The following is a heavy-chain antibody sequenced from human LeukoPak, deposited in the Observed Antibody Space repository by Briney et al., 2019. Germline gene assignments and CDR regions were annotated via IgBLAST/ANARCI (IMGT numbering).Heavy chain of an antibody. J-gene: IGHJ3*02. D-gene: IGHD2-2*01. CDR1: GGSFSGYY. CDR3: ARGVGDIVVVPAANAFDI. CDR2: INHSGST. V-gene: IGHV4-34*01. Sequence: SETLSLTCAVYGGSFSGYYWSWIRQPPGKGLEWIGEINHSGSTNYNPSLKNRVTISVDTSKNQFSLKLSSVTAADTAVYYCARGVGDIVVVPAANAFDIWGQGTMVTVSS.